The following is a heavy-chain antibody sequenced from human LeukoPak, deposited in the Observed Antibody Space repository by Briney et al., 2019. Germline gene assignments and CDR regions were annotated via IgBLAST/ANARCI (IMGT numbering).Heavy chain of an antibody. J-gene: IGHJ4*02. CDR3: ARDSGGAFDY. V-gene: IGHV3-48*02. CDR1: GFTFSIYS. CDR2: ISSSSSTI. Sequence: GGSLRLSCAASGFTFSIYSMSWVRQAPGKGLEWVSFISSSSSTIFYADSVKGRFTISRDNGKTSLYLQMNSLRDEDTAVYYCARDSGGAFDYWGQGTLVTVSS. D-gene: IGHD2-15*01.